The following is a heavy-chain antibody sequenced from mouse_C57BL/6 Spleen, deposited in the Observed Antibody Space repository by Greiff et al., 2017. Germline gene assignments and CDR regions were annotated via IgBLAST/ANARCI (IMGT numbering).Heavy chain of an antibody. CDR1: GFTFSDYG. CDR2: ISSGSSTI. D-gene: IGHD4-1*01. CDR3: ARDWSWFAY. V-gene: IGHV5-17*01. Sequence: EVKLVESGGGLVKPGGSLKLSCAASGFTFSDYGMHWVRQAPEKGLEWVAYISSGSSTIYYADTVKGRFTISSDNAKNTLFLPMTSRRSEDTAMYYCARDWSWFAYWGQGTLVTVSA. J-gene: IGHJ3*01.